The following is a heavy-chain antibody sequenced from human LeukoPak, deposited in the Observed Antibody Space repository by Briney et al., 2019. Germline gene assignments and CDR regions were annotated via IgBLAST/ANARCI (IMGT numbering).Heavy chain of an antibody. CDR3: ARQASGNYFDF. V-gene: IGHV3-48*04. J-gene: IGHJ4*02. D-gene: IGHD3-10*01. Sequence: GGSLRLSCAASGFTFSSYSMNWVRQAPGKGLEWVSYINSGGSIISDADSVKGRFTISRDNAQNSLFLQMNSLRAEDTAVYYCARQASGNYFDFWGQGTLVTVSS. CDR2: INSGGSII. CDR1: GFTFSSYS.